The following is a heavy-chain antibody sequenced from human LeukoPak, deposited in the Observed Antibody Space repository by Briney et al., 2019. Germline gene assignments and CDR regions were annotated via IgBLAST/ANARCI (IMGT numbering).Heavy chain of an antibody. D-gene: IGHD6-6*01. V-gene: IGHV4-30-2*01. Sequence: SETLSLTCAVSGGSISSGGYSWSWIRQPPGKGLEWIGEINHSGSTNYNPSLKSRVTISVDTSKNQFSLKLSSVTAADTAVYYCARSPALGRGSSSFRPYYYYYYGMDVWGQGTTVTVSS. CDR2: INHSGST. CDR3: ARSPALGRGSSSFRPYYYYYYGMDV. J-gene: IGHJ6*02. CDR1: GGSISSGGYS.